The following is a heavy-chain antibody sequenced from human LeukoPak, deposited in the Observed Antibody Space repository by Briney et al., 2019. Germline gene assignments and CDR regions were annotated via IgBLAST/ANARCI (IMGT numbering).Heavy chain of an antibody. D-gene: IGHD1-20*01. CDR1: GFTFSSYW. CDR2: IAYGGTYK. V-gene: IGHV3-30*03. CDR3: ARNKAITVFFGMDV. J-gene: IGHJ6*02. Sequence: GGSLRLSCAASGFTFSSYWMNWVRQAPGKGLEWVAVIAYGGTYKHHADSLKGRFTISRDNSRDTLYLQINSLRPEDTALYYCARNKAITVFFGMDVWGQGTTVIVSS.